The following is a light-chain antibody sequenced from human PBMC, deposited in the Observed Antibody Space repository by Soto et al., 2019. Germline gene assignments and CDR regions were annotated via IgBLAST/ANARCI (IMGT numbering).Light chain of an antibody. CDR1: TSDVGNNRY. Sequence: QSALTQPASVSGSPGQSITISCTGATSDVGNNRYLSWYQQHSGKAPKLIIYEGTQRPSGVSNRFSGSKSDNAASLTISGLQAEDEADYYCCSYGKVFGTGTKLTVL. CDR3: CSYGKV. J-gene: IGLJ1*01. CDR2: EGT. V-gene: IGLV2-23*01.